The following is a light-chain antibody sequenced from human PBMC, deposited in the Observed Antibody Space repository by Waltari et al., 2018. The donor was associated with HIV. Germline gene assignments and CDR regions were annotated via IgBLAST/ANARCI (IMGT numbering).Light chain of an antibody. CDR1: SNYVGGYNS. V-gene: IGLV2-14*03. J-gene: IGLJ3*02. CDR2: DVS. CDR3: ESYTSTSVWV. Sequence: QSALTQPASVSGSPGQSITLSCTGTSNYVGGYNSVSWYQQHPGKAPRLMIFDVSPRPSGVSDRFSGSKSGDTASLTISGLQPEDEADYYCESYTSTSVWVFGGGTRLTVL.